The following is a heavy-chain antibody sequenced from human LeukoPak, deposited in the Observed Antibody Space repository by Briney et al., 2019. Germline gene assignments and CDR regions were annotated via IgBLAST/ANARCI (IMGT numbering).Heavy chain of an antibody. CDR3: ANFGPAAAGSGPPTTTTEYYFDY. V-gene: IGHV3-30*18. J-gene: IGHJ4*02. CDR2: ISYDGSNK. Sequence: GGSLRLSCAASGFTFSSHGMHWVRQAPGKGLEWVAVISYDGSNKYYADSVKGRFTISRDNSKNTLYLQMNSLRAEDTAVYYCANFGPAAAGSGPPTTTTEYYFDYWGQGTLVTVSS. D-gene: IGHD6-13*01. CDR1: GFTFSSHG.